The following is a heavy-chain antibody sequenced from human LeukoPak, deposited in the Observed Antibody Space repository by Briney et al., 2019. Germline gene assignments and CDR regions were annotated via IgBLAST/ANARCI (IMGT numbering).Heavy chain of an antibody. CDR2: ISWDGGST. Sequence: SGGSLRLSCAASGFTFDDYAMHWVRQAPGKGLEWVSLISWDGGSTYYADSVKGRFTISRDNSKNSLYLQMNSLRAEDTALYYCAKDISETGITGTDFDYWGQGTLVTVSS. J-gene: IGHJ4*02. D-gene: IGHD1-20*01. V-gene: IGHV3-43D*04. CDR1: GFTFDDYA. CDR3: AKDISETGITGTDFDY.